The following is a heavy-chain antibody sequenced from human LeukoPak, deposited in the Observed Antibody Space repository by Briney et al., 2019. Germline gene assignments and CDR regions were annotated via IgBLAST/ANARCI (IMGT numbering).Heavy chain of an antibody. J-gene: IGHJ6*02. CDR3: ARVSPSYYYGMDV. CDR2: IYYSGST. Sequence: PSETLSLTCTVSGGSISSYYWSWIRQPPGKGLEWIGYIYYSGSTNYNPSLKSRVTISVDTSKNQFSLKLSFVTAADTAVYYCARVSPSYYYGMDVWGQGTTVTVSS. CDR1: GGSISSYY. V-gene: IGHV4-59*01.